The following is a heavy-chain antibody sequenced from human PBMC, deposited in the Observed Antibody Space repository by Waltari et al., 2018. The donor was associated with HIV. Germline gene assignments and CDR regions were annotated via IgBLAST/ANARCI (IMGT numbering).Heavy chain of an antibody. Sequence: GPLVGSGGALVQPGGALTRSCAASGFSVCTSWMSCVGQSRGRGLKWVATINQDENHMDYLDSVKGRFTISRDSAKSTLFLQMNSLGVEDTAVYYCARGDYLWSGRGARSWFGPWGQGTLVTVSS. D-gene: IGHD3-10*01. CDR1: GFSVCTSW. CDR3: ARGDYLWSGRGARSWFGP. J-gene: IGHJ5*02. V-gene: IGHV3-7*01. CDR2: INQDENHM.